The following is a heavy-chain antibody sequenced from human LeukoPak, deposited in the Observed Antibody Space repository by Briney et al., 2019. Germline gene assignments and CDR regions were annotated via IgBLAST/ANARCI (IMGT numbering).Heavy chain of an antibody. CDR3: TTLVGATLHYYFDF. CDR2: IKSKIDGGTT. CDR1: GFTFSNAR. V-gene: IGHV3-15*01. D-gene: IGHD1-26*01. J-gene: IGHJ4*02. Sequence: PGGSLRLSCAASGFTFSNARMSWVRQAPGKGLEWVGRIKSKIDGGTTEYAAPVKGRFTISRDDSKNTLYLQMNSLKTEDTAVYYCTTLVGATLHYYFDFWGQGTLVTVSS.